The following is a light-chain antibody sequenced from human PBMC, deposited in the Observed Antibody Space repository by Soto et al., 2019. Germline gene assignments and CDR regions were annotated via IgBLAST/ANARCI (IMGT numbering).Light chain of an antibody. CDR2: GAS. V-gene: IGKV3-20*01. Sequence: IVLTQSPGTLSLSPGERATLSCRASQSVSSSYLAWYEQKPGQAPSLLIYGASSRATGIPDRFSGSGSGTDFTLTISRVEPEDFAVYYCHQSGSSPFTFGQGTKLEIK. J-gene: IGKJ2*01. CDR1: QSVSSSY. CDR3: HQSGSSPFT.